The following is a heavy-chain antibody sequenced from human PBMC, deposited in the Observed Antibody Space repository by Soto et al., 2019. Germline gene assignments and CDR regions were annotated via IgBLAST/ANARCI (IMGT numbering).Heavy chain of an antibody. CDR1: GLTFSSSA. J-gene: IGHJ6*02. D-gene: IGHD3-3*01. Sequence: QMQLVQSGPEVKKPGSSVKLSCKASGLTFSSSAVQWVGQSRGQRLEWIGWIVAGSGDTKYAQRFHERVTFSRDMSTDTAYMELISLRSDDTGVYYCASRSDFRFYYSDMDVCGQGTTVTVSS. V-gene: IGHV1-58*01. CDR2: IVAGSGDT. CDR3: ASRSDFRFYYSDMDV.